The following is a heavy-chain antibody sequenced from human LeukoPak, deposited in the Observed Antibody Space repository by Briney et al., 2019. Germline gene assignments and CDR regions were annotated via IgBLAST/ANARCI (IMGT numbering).Heavy chain of an antibody. CDR2: IYSGGTT. V-gene: IGHV3-53*01. CDR3: GRDVGP. Sequence: GGSLRLSCAASGFTFSSYSMNWVRQAPGKGLEWVSVIYSGGTTYYANSVKGRSTISRDSSKNTMYLQMNSLRVEDTAMYYCGRDVGPWGQGTLVTVSS. CDR1: GFTFSSYS. J-gene: IGHJ5*02.